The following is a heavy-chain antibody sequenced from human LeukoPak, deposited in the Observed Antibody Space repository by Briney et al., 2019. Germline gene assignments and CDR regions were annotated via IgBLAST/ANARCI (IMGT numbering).Heavy chain of an antibody. Sequence: GASLQISCKGSGYSFTSYWIGWVRQLPGKGLGWMGIIYPGDSDTKYSPSFQGQVTISADKSISTAYLQWSSLKASDTAMYYCARRGGADCSGGSCYPSPYYYYGMDVWGKGTTVTVSS. V-gene: IGHV5-51*01. CDR3: ARRGGADCSGGSCYPSPYYYYGMDV. D-gene: IGHD2-15*01. CDR1: GYSFTSYW. CDR2: IYPGDSDT. J-gene: IGHJ6*04.